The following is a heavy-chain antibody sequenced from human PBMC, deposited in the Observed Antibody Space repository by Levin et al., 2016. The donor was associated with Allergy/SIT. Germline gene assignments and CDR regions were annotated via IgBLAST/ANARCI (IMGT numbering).Heavy chain of an antibody. CDR3: ARHVVLRWGPYSTEDFQYNGMDV. D-gene: IGHD2-21*02. V-gene: IGHV1-18*01. J-gene: IGHJ6*02. CDR2: INVYNGNT. Sequence: WVRQAPGQGLEWMGWINVYNGNTNYVKKFQDRVTMTTDKSTSTAYLELRNLRSDDTAVYYCARHVVLRWGPYSTEDFQYNGMDVWGQGTTVTVSS.